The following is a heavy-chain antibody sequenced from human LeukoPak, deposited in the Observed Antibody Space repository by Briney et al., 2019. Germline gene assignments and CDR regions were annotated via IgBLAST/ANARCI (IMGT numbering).Heavy chain of an antibody. CDR1: GFTFSSYT. D-gene: IGHD1-1*01. V-gene: IGHV3-48*04. CDR3: ARGKSGSTSNWFDP. Sequence: PGGSLRLSCAASGFTFSSYTLSWVRQAPGKGLKWVSYISSSASTIYYADSVKGRFTISRDNAKNSLYLQMNSLRAEDTAVYYCARGKSGSTSNWFDPWGQGTLVTVSS. CDR2: ISSSASTI. J-gene: IGHJ5*02.